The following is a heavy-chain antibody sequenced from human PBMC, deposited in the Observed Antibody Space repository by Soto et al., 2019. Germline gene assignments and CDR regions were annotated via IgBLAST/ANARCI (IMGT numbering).Heavy chain of an antibody. D-gene: IGHD1-26*01. J-gene: IGHJ6*02. V-gene: IGHV3-23*01. CDR1: GFHFDNPT. Sequence: GSLRLSGAASGFHFDNPTMIWVRQAPGKGPEWLSLISGGGDLAYYAESVKGRFTSSRDNSENTLYLQMTFLRVDDTAVYYCAKYSGDFPVHNGLNVWGQGTTVPLS. CDR2: ISGGGDLA. CDR3: AKYSGDFPVHNGLNV.